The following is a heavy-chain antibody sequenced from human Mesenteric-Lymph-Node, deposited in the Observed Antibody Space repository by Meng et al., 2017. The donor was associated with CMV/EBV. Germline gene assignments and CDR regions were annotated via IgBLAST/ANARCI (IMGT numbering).Heavy chain of an antibody. D-gene: IGHD6-6*01. V-gene: IGHV1-69*05. CDR2: IIPIFGTA. CDR3: ASCIAARSYYYYYGMDV. Sequence: SVKVSCKASGYTFTSYDINWVRQATGQGLEWMGGIIPIFGTANYAQKFQGRVTITTDESTSTAYMELSSLRSEDTAVYYCASCIAARSYYYYYGMDVWGQGTTVTVSS. CDR1: GYTFTSYD. J-gene: IGHJ6*02.